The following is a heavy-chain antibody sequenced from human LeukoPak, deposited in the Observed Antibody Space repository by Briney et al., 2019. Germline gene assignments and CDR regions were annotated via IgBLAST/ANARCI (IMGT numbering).Heavy chain of an antibody. CDR3: ARDPSIAVAGDN. CDR2: ISSSSSYI. D-gene: IGHD6-19*01. V-gene: IGHV3-21*01. Sequence: GGSLRLSCVGSGFSFSDSWMTWVRQVPGKGLEWVSSISSSSSYIYYADSVKGRFTISRDNAKNSLYLQMNSLRAEDTAVYYCARDPSIAVAGDNWGQGTLVTVSS. CDR1: GFSFSDSW. J-gene: IGHJ4*02.